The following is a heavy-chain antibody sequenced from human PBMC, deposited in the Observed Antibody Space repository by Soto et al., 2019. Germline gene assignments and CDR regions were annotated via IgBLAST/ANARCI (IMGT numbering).Heavy chain of an antibody. V-gene: IGHV4-61*08. CDR3: ARYSSGHSP. J-gene: IGHJ5*02. D-gene: IGHD6-19*01. CDR1: GGSVSTDGYY. Sequence: SETLSLTCSVSGGSVSTDGYYWSWIRQPPGKGLEWIAYIYYSGRTNYNPSLKSRVTISLDTSKNQFSLKLSSVTTADTAVYYCARYSSGHSPWGQGTLVTVSS. CDR2: IYYSGRT.